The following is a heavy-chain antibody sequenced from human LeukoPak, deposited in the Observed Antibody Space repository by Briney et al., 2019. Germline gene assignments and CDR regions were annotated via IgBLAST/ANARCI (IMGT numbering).Heavy chain of an antibody. J-gene: IGHJ4*02. CDR2: IDRDGSVK. CDR1: GFTFSNYW. CDR3: ARDPGSSSFDY. D-gene: IGHD6-13*01. V-gene: IGHV3-7*01. Sequence: GGSLRLSCAASGFTFSNYWMTWVRQTPGKGLEFVANIDRDGSVKNYVGSVKGRFTISRDNAENSLYLQMNSPRADDTAMYYCARDPGSSSFDYWGQGSLVTVSS.